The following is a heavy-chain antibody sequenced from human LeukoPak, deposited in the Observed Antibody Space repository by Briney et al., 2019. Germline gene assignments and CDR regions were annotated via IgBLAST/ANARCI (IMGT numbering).Heavy chain of an antibody. V-gene: IGHV3-30*18. CDR2: ISYDGSNK. J-gene: IGHJ4*02. CDR3: AKVGHLQLVLDY. Sequence: GGSLRLSCTASGFTFSSYGMHWVRQAPGKGLEWVAVISYDGSNKYYADPVKGRFTISRDNSKNTLYLQMNSLRAEDTAVYYCAKVGHLQLVLDYWGQGTLVTVSS. CDR1: GFTFSSYG. D-gene: IGHD6-13*01.